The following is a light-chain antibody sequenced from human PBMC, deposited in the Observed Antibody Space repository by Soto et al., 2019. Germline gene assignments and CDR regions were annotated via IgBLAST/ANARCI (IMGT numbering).Light chain of an antibody. J-gene: IGKJ3*01. CDR2: AAS. CDR3: QESISNLGT. V-gene: IGKV1-39*01. CDR1: QSISYS. Sequence: DIQMTQSPSSLSASVGESVTFTCRASQSISYSLNWFQQKLGKAPKVLIYAASSLPSGVPSRFSGSGSGTEFTLTINSLQREDFATYYCQESISNLGTFGPGTKVDIK.